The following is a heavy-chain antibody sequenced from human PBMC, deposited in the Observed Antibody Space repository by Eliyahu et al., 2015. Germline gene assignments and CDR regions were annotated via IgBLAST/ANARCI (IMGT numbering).Heavy chain of an antibody. CDR3: VRDGSQWLGSYDVFDV. Sequence: EVQVVESGGGLVQPGGSLRLSCAASGFAFSGYWMHWVRQVPGKGLVWVSRINSGGTSTTYADSVKGRFTISRDNAKNTLYLEMNSLRVEDTAVYYCVRDGSQWLGSYDVFDVWGRGTMVTVAS. CDR1: GFAFSGYW. V-gene: IGHV3-74*01. J-gene: IGHJ3*01. CDR2: INSGGTST. D-gene: IGHD6-19*01.